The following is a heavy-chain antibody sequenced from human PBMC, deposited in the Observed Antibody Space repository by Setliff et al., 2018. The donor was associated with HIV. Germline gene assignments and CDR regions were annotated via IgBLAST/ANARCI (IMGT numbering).Heavy chain of an antibody. CDR2: IFYSGTT. D-gene: IGHD5-12*01. V-gene: IGHV4-39*07. CDR1: GDSISTNSYF. J-gene: IGHJ3*02. Sequence: SLTCSVSGDSISTNSYFWGWVRQPPGKGLEWIGSIFYSGTTYYNPSLKSLVTMSVDTSKNQSSLRLNSVTAADTALYYCARALRDGSTDDFDIWGQGTMVTVSS. CDR3: ARALRDGSTDDFDI.